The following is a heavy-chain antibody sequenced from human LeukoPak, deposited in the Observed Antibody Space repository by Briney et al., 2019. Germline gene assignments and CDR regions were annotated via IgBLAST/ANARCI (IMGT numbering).Heavy chain of an antibody. CDR1: GGSISSYY. CDR2: IYTSGST. CDR3: ARFYCSSTSCYLDY. V-gene: IGHV4-4*07. Sequence: SETLSLTCTVSGGSISSYYWSWIRQPAGKGLEWIGRIYTSGSTNYNPSLKSRVTMSVDTSKNQFSLKLSSVTAADTAVYYCARFYCSSTSCYLDYWGQGTLVTVSS. J-gene: IGHJ4*02. D-gene: IGHD2-2*01.